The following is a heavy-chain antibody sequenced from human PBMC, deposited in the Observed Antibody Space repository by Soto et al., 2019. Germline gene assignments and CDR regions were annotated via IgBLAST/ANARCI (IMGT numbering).Heavy chain of an antibody. CDR1: GFTFSSYS. CDR3: ARDNSPRGFEHYGMDV. J-gene: IGHJ6*02. Sequence: LGGSLRLSCAASGFTFSSYSMNWVRQAPGKGLEWVSSISSSSSYIYYADSVKGRFTISRDNAKNSLYLQMNSLRGEDTAVYYCARDNSPRGFEHYGMDVWGQGTTVTVSS. D-gene: IGHD3-22*01. V-gene: IGHV3-21*01. CDR2: ISSSSSYI.